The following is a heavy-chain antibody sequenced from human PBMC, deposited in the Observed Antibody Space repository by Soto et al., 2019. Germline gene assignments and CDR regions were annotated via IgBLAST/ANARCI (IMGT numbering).Heavy chain of an antibody. CDR2: ISAYNGNT. J-gene: IGHJ2*01. D-gene: IGHD2-15*01. CDR3: ESQRWSYRGWYFDL. Sequence: GASLKVSCKASGYTFTIYGISWVRQAPGQGLEWMGWISAYNGNTNYAQKLQGRVTMTTDTSTSTAYMELRSLRSDDTAVYYCESQRWSYRGWYFDLWGRGTLVTVSS. CDR1: GYTFTIYG. V-gene: IGHV1-18*01.